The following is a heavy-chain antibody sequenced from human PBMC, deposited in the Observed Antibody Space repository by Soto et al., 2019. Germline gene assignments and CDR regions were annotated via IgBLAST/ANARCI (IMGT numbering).Heavy chain of an antibody. CDR2: ISAYNGNT. D-gene: IGHD1-26*01. CDR3: ARTRGGYKKGKYYFDY. CDR1: GYTFTSYG. V-gene: IGHV1-18*01. J-gene: IGHJ4*02. Sequence: QVQLVQSGAEVKKPGASVKVSCKASGYTFTSYGISWVRQAPGQGLEWMGWISAYNGNTNYAQKLQGRVTMTTDTSTSTAYKELRSLRSDDTAVYYCARTRGGYKKGKYYFDYWGQGTLVTVSS.